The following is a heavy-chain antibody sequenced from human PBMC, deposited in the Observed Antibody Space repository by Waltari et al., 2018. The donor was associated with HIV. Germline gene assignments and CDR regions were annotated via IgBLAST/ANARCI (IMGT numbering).Heavy chain of an antibody. Sequence: EVQLMESGGGLVQSGGSLRLSGAASGFTFTYYLLSWVRQTPGKGLEWVAYIKDDGSEKYYMGSVKGRFTISRDNAKNSMFLQMNSLRAEDTAVYYCARIGTFPHNYAIDFWGQGTTVTVSS. D-gene: IGHD1-26*01. CDR3: ARIGTFPHNYAIDF. V-gene: IGHV3-7*01. CDR1: GFTFTYYL. J-gene: IGHJ6*02. CDR2: IKDDGSEK.